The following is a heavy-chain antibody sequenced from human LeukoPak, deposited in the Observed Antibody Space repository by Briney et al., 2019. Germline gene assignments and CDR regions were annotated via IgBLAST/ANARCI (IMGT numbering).Heavy chain of an antibody. V-gene: IGHV3-7*01. CDR2: INHDGSQK. D-gene: IGHD3-16*01. J-gene: IGHJ4*02. CDR1: GFTYSDYC. CDR3: ARVQNFGDYVFDY. Sequence: GGSLRLSCAASGFTYSDYCMSWVRQAPGKGLEWVAFINHDGSQKSYLDSVEGRFAVSRDNDKNSVSLQMKSLRPEDTAVYYCARVQNFGDYVFDYWGQGTLVTVSS.